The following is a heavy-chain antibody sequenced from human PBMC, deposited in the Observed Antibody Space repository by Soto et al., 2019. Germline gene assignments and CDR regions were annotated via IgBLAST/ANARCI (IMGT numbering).Heavy chain of an antibody. V-gene: IGHV6-1*01. D-gene: IGHD3-10*01. CDR2: TYYRSKWYN. CDR3: ARDRVPSYYGSGTFYRYYYYGMDV. J-gene: IGHJ6*02. CDR1: GDSVSSNSAA. Sequence: SQTLSLTCAISGDSVSSNSAAWNWIRQSPSRGLEWLGRTYYRSKWYNDYALSAKSRITINPDTSKNQFSLQLNSVTPEDTAVYYCARDRVPSYYGSGTFYRYYYYGMDVWGQGTTVTVSS.